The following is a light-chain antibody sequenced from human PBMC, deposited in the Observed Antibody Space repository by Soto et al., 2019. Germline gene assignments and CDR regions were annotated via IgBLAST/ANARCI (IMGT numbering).Light chain of an antibody. Sequence: ETVLTQSPATLSLSPGERATLSCRASQSVRSNLAWYQHKPGQAPRLLIYDASNRATGIPGRFCGSGSGTDFTLTIRNLEPEDFAVYYCQQRDNWPWTFGQGAKVEIK. CDR2: DAS. V-gene: IGKV3-11*01. CDR3: QQRDNWPWT. J-gene: IGKJ1*01. CDR1: QSVRSN.